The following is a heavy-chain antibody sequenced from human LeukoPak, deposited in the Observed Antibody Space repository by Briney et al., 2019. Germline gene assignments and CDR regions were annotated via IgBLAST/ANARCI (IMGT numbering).Heavy chain of an antibody. CDR1: GFSFSSYW. D-gene: IGHD5-18*01. V-gene: IGHV3-23*01. J-gene: IGHJ4*02. CDR3: AKETRGGYSYGYVFGDY. Sequence: PGGSLRLSCAASGFSFSSYWMHWIRQAPGKGLEWVSAISGSGGSTYYADSVKGRFTISRDNSKNTLYLQMNSLRAEDTAVYYCAKETRGGYSYGYVFGDYWGQGTLVTVSS. CDR2: ISGSGGST.